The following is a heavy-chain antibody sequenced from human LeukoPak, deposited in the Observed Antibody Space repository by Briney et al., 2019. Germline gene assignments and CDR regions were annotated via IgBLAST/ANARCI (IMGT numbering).Heavy chain of an antibody. CDR1: GYTFTDYY. Sequence: GASVKVSCKASGYTFTDYYMHWVQQAPGKGLEWMGRVDPEDGETIYAEKFQGRVTITADTSTDTAYMELSSLRSEDTAVYYCATGHYYDRDHAFDIWGQGTMVTVSS. V-gene: IGHV1-69-2*01. CDR3: ATGHYYDRDHAFDI. J-gene: IGHJ3*02. CDR2: VDPEDGET. D-gene: IGHD3-22*01.